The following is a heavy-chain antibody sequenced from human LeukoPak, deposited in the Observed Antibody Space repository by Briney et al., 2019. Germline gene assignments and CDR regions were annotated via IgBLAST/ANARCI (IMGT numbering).Heavy chain of an antibody. CDR3: ARAAPRYYDSSGLDY. D-gene: IGHD3-22*01. V-gene: IGHV3-66*02. CDR2: IYSGGST. J-gene: IGHJ4*02. CDR1: GFTVSSNY. Sequence: GGSLRLSCAASGFTVSSNYLSWVRQAPGKGLEWVSVIYSGGSTYYAESVKGRFTISRDNSKNTLYLQMNSLRAEDTAVYYCARAAPRYYDSSGLDYWGQGTLVTVSS.